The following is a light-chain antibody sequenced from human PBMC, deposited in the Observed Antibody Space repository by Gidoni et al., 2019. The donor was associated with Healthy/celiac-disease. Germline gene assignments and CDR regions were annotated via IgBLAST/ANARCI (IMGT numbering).Light chain of an antibody. CDR3: CSYAGSYTSYV. Sequence: QSALTQPRSVSGSPGQSVTISCTGTSSDVGVYNYVSGYQQHPGKAPKLMIYDVSKRPSGVPDRFSGSKSGNTASLTISGLQAEDEADYYCCSYAGSYTSYVFGTGTKVTVL. J-gene: IGLJ1*01. V-gene: IGLV2-11*01. CDR2: DVS. CDR1: SSDVGVYNY.